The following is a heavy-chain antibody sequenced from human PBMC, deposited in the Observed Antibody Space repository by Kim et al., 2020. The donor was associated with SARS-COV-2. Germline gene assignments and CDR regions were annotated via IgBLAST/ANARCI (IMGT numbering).Heavy chain of an antibody. J-gene: IGHJ3*02. D-gene: IGHD4-17*01. CDR1: GFTFSDFY. V-gene: IGHV3-11*01. Sequence: GWSLRLSCAASGFTFSDFYMSWIRQAPGKGLEWVSYISSSGSTIYYADSVKGRFTISRDNAKNSLYLQMNSLRVDDTAVYYCARDRGYGDSNNAFDIWGQGTMVTVSS. CDR3: ARDRGYGDSNNAFDI. CDR2: ISSSGSTI.